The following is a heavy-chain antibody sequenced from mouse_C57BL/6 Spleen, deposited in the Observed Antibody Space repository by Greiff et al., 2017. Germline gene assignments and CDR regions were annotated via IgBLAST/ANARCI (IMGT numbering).Heavy chain of an antibody. V-gene: IGHV1-69*01. CDR2: IDPSDSST. CDR1: GYTFTSYW. J-gene: IGHJ4*01. CDR3: ARRAMMVTDYYAMDY. Sequence: VQLQQPGAELVMPGASVKLSCKASGYTFTSYWMHWVKQRPGQGLEWIGEIDPSDSSTNYNQKFKGKSTLTVDKSSSTAYLQLISLTSADSAVYYCARRAMMVTDYYAMDYWGQGTSVTVSS. D-gene: IGHD2-3*01.